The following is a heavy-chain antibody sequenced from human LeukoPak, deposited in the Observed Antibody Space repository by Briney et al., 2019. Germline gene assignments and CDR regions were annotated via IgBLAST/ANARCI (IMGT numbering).Heavy chain of an antibody. CDR3: ARGLTIFGVVNDAFDF. CDR2: IRYDGSNK. J-gene: IGHJ3*01. V-gene: IGHV3-30*02. Sequence: PGESLRLSCAASGFTFSSYGMHWVRQAPGKGLEWVAFIRYDGSNKYYADSVKGRFTISRDNAKNTLYLQMNSLRAEDTAVYYCARGLTIFGVVNDAFDFWGQGTMVTVSS. CDR1: GFTFSSYG. D-gene: IGHD3-3*01.